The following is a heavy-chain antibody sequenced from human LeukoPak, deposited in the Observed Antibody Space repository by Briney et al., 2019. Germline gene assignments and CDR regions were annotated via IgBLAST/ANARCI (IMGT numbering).Heavy chain of an antibody. J-gene: IGHJ4*02. Sequence: PGGSLRLSCAASGFTFSSYAMSWVRQAPGKGLEWVSAISGSGGSTYYADSVKGRFTISRDNSKNTLYLQMNSLRAEDTAVYYCAKVTSGSYYLYYFDYWGQGTLVTVSS. D-gene: IGHD1-26*01. V-gene: IGHV3-23*01. CDR3: AKVTSGSYYLYYFDY. CDR1: GFTFSSYA. CDR2: ISGSGGST.